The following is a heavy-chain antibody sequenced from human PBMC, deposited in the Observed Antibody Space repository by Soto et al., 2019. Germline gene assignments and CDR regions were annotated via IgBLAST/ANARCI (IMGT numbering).Heavy chain of an antibody. CDR1: GFTFSLAP. V-gene: IGHV3-30*04. J-gene: IGHJ2*01. Sequence: QENVVESGGGVVQPGKSLRLSCAASGFTFSLAPMHWVRQSPGKGLEWVAVVSFDGEKTFYADSVEGRFTISRDNSKNALYLQMNSLRPEDTAVYYCARRSAYNWNFDLWGRGTRLTVSS. D-gene: IGHD3-3*01. CDR2: VSFDGEKT. CDR3: ARRSAYNWNFDL.